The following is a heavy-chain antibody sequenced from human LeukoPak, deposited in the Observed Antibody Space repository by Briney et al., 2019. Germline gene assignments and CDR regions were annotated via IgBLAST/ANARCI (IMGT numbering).Heavy chain of an antibody. D-gene: IGHD2-2*01. V-gene: IGHV1-58*02. Sequence: SVKVSCKASGFTFTSSTMQWVRQARGQRLEWIGWIVVGSGNTNYAQKFQERVTITRDMSTSTAYMELSSLRSEDTAVYYCAAVGRAAASDAFDIWGQGTMVTVSS. CDR2: IVVGSGNT. J-gene: IGHJ3*02. CDR3: AAVGRAAASDAFDI. CDR1: GFTFTSST.